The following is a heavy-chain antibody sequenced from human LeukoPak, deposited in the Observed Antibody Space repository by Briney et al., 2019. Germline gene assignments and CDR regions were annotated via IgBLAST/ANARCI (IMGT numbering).Heavy chain of an antibody. V-gene: IGHV1-8*01. D-gene: IGHD3-3*01. CDR3: ARGDRANCGVAPAYNYGMDV. J-gene: IGHJ6*02. Sequence: ASVKVSCKASGYTFSSYESSWVRQATGQGLEWMGWMNPNSGNTGYAQKCQGRVTMTRDTSIRTAYMELSSLRSEDTAGYYCARGDRANCGVAPAYNYGMDVWGQGTTVTVSS. CDR1: GYTFSSYE. CDR2: MNPNSGNT.